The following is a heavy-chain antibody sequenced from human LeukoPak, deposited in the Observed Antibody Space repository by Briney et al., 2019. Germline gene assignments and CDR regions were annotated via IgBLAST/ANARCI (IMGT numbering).Heavy chain of an antibody. Sequence: PSQTLSLTCTVSGGSISSGSYSWSWIRQPAGKGLEWIGRIYTSGSTNYNPPLKSRVTISVDTSKNQFSLKLSSVTAADTAVYYCAKERLSYDSSGYYQPWFDPWGQGTLVTVSS. D-gene: IGHD3-22*01. CDR1: GGSISSGSYS. J-gene: IGHJ5*02. CDR3: AKERLSYDSSGYYQPWFDP. CDR2: IYTSGST. V-gene: IGHV4-61*02.